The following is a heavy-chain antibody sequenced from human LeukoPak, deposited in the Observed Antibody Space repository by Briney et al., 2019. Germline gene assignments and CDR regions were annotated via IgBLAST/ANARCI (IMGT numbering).Heavy chain of an antibody. CDR1: GFTFGDYA. V-gene: IGHV3-49*04. D-gene: IGHD3-3*01. J-gene: IGHJ4*02. Sequence: PGRSLRLSCRTSGFTFGDYALSWVRQAPGKGLEWVGFIRSKAYGETTEYAAAVIGRFTISRDDSKSLASLQMNSLKSDDTAVYFCTRAVHRKLRSFEWSHYFDYWGQGTLVTVSS. CDR2: IRSKAYGETT. CDR3: TRAVHRKLRSFEWSHYFDY.